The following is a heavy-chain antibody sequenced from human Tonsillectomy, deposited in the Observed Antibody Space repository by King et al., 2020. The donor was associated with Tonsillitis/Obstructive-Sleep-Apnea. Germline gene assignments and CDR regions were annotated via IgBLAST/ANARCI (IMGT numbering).Heavy chain of an antibody. CDR3: AKWGGCSSTSCYMETAYFDY. CDR2: ISYGGSNK. Sequence: VQLVESGGGVVQPGRSLRLSCAASGFTFSSYGKHWVRQAPGKGLEWVAVISYGGSNKYYADSVKGRFTISRDNSKNTLYLQMNSLRAEGTAVYYCAKWGGCSSTSCYMETAYFDYWGQGTLVTVSS. CDR1: GFTFSSYG. D-gene: IGHD2-2*02. J-gene: IGHJ4*02. V-gene: IGHV3-30*18.